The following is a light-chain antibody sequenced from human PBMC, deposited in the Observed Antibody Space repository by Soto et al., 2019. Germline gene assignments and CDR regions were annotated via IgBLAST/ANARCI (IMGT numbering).Light chain of an antibody. Sequence: AIQMTQSPSSLSASVGDRVTITCRASQDITNDLAWYQQKPGTAPKVLISAASSLPTGVPSRFSGSGSGTDFTLTISSLQPEDFATYYCLQDFNFPFTFGQGTKLEVK. V-gene: IGKV1-6*01. CDR2: AAS. J-gene: IGKJ2*01. CDR3: LQDFNFPFT. CDR1: QDITND.